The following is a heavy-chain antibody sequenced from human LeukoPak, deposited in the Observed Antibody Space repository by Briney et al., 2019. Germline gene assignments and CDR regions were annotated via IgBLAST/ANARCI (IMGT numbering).Heavy chain of an antibody. CDR1: GGSISSYY. CDR3: ARGPRFLAYYYDSSGYPHFDY. V-gene: IGHV4-59*12. D-gene: IGHD3-22*01. Sequence: PSETLSLTCTVSGGSISSYYWSWIRQPPGKGLEWIGYIYYSGSTNYNPSLKSRVTISVDTSKNQFSLKLSSVTAADTAVYYRARGPRFLAYYYDSSGYPHFDYWGQGTLVTVSS. CDR2: IYYSGST. J-gene: IGHJ4*02.